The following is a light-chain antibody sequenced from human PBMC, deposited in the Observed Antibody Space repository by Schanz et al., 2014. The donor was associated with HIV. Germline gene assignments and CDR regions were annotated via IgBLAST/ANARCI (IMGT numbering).Light chain of an antibody. Sequence: DIQMTQSPSTLSASVGDRLTITCRASQRISTWLAWYQQKPGKAPKLLIYKASSLESGVPSRFSGSGSGTEFTLTISSLQSEDFATYYCQQATSFPLTFGGGTKVEIK. V-gene: IGKV1-5*03. CDR2: KAS. CDR3: QQATSFPLT. J-gene: IGKJ4*01. CDR1: QRISTW.